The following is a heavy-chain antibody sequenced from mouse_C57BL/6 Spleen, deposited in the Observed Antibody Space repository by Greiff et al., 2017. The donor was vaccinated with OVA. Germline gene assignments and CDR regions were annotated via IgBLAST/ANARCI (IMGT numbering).Heavy chain of an antibody. Sequence: DVMLVESGGGLVKPGGSLKLSCAASGFTFSSYAMSWVRQTPEKRLEWVATISDGGSSTYYPDNVKGRFTISRDNAKNNLYLQMSHLKSDDTAMYYCARGGELPYAMDYWGQGTSVTVSS. D-gene: IGHD2-1*01. CDR1: GFTFSSYA. J-gene: IGHJ4*01. CDR3: ARGGELPYAMDY. CDR2: ISDGGSST. V-gene: IGHV5-4*03.